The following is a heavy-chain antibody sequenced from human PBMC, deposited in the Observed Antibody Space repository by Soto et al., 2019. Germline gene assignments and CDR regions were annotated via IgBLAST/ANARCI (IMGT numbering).Heavy chain of an antibody. J-gene: IGHJ5*02. Sequence: SETLSLTCTVSGGSISSGGYYWSWIRHHPGKGLEWIGYIYYSGSTYYNPSLKSRVTISVDTSKNQFSLKLSSVTAADTAVYYCAARIAARKNWFDPWGQGTLVTVSS. D-gene: IGHD6-6*01. CDR2: IYYSGST. V-gene: IGHV4-31*03. CDR3: AARIAARKNWFDP. CDR1: GGSISSGGYY.